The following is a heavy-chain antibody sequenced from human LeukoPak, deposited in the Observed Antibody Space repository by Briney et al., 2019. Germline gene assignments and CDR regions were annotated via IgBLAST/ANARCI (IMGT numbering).Heavy chain of an antibody. V-gene: IGHV4-34*01. Sequence: PSETLSLTCTVSGGSISSYYWSWIRQPPGKGLEWIGEINHSGSTNYNPSLKSRVTISVDTSKNQFSLKLSSVTAADTAVYYCARGRRFSDHWGQGTLVTVSS. CDR1: GGSISSYY. J-gene: IGHJ4*02. D-gene: IGHD3-3*01. CDR2: INHSGST. CDR3: ARGRRFSDH.